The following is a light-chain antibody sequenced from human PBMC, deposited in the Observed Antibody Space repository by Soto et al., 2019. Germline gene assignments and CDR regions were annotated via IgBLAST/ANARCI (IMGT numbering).Light chain of an antibody. CDR2: DAS. V-gene: IGKV3-11*01. Sequence: EIVLTQSPATLSLSPGDRATLSCRASQSVSSYLAWYQQKPGQAPRLLIYDASNRATGIPARFSGSGSGTDFTLTISSLESEDSAVYYCQQRSYWPPYTFGQGTKVEIK. CDR1: QSVSSY. J-gene: IGKJ2*01. CDR3: QQRSYWPPYT.